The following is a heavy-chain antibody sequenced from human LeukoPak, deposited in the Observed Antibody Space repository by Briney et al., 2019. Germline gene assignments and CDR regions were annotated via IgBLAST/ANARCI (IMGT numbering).Heavy chain of an antibody. CDR3: ARLSCSGGSCYFDV. CDR2: IFPRDSDT. J-gene: IGHJ6*02. Sequence: HGESLKISCQGSGYTFATYWIAWVRQMPGKGLEWMGSIFPRDSDTRYSPSFQGQVTFSGDRSISTAHLQWSSLRASDTAMYYCARLSCSGGSCYFDVWGQGTTVTVSS. D-gene: IGHD2-15*01. V-gene: IGHV5-51*01. CDR1: GYTFATYW.